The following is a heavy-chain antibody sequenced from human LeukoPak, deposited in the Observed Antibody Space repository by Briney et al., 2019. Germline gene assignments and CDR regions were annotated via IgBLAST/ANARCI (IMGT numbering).Heavy chain of an antibody. D-gene: IGHD6-19*01. CDR1: GFTFSSYS. CDR2: ISSSGSYI. V-gene: IGHV3-21*01. CDR3: ARGIAVAGRFDY. J-gene: IGHJ4*02. Sequence: PGGSLRLSCVASGFTFSSYSMNWVRQAPGKGLEWVSSISSSGSYIYYADSVKGRFTISRDNAKNSLYLQMNSLRAEDTAVYYCARGIAVAGRFDYWGQGTLVTVSS.